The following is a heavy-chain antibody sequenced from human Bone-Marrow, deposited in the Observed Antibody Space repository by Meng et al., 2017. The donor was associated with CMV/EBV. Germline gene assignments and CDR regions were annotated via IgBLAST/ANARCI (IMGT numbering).Heavy chain of an antibody. V-gene: IGHV1-2*02. CDR3: ARAHSKRFLEWLSLDY. Sequence: QVQLVQSGADVKKPVASVKVSCKASGYTFTGYYMHWVRQAPGQGLEWMGWINPNSGGTNYAQKFQGRVTMARDTSISTAYMELSRLRSDDTAVYYCARAHSKRFLEWLSLDYWGQGTLVTVSS. CDR1: GYTFTGYY. CDR2: INPNSGGT. D-gene: IGHD3-3*01. J-gene: IGHJ4*02.